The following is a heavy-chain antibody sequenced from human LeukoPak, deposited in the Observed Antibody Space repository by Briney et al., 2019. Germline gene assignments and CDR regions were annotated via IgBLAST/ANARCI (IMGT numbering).Heavy chain of an antibody. CDR3: TREAGATDS. J-gene: IGHJ4*02. V-gene: IGHV3-66*01. Sequence: RGSLRLSCAASGFTFSSYSMSWVRQAPGKGLEWVSIIYSDGSTYYLDSVKGRFTISRDNSKNMLYLQMNSLRVEDTALYYCTREAGATDSWGQGTLVTVSS. CDR2: IYSDGST. D-gene: IGHD1-26*01. CDR1: GFTFSSYS.